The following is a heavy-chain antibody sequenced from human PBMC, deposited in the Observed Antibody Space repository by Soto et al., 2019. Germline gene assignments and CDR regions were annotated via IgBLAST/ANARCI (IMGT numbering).Heavy chain of an antibody. CDR1: GYTFTGYY. J-gene: IGHJ3*02. CDR2: INPNSGGT. D-gene: IGHD1-26*01. Sequence: ASVKVSCKASGYTFTGYYMHWVRQAPGQGLEWMGWINPNSGGTNYAQKFQGWVTMTRDTSISTAYMELSRLRSDDTAVYYCARETGGSYYDAFDIWGQGTMVTVSS. V-gene: IGHV1-2*04. CDR3: ARETGGSYYDAFDI.